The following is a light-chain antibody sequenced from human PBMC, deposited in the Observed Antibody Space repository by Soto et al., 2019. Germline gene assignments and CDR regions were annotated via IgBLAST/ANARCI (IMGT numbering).Light chain of an antibody. CDR1: SGDVGGYNY. CDR3: CSYTSGRPLVV. V-gene: IGLV2-14*03. Sequence: QSAPTQPASVSGSPGQSITISCSGTSGDVGGYNYVSWYQHHPGKAPKLIIYDVTYRPSGVSDRFSGSKSGNMASLAISGLQAEDEAAYYCCSYTSGRPLVVFGGGTKLTVL. J-gene: IGLJ2*01. CDR2: DVT.